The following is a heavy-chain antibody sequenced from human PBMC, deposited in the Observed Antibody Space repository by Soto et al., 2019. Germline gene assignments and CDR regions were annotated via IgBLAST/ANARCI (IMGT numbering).Heavy chain of an antibody. J-gene: IGHJ4*02. D-gene: IGHD3-9*01. CDR2: INPDGSYT. Sequence: GGSLRLSCVASGFTFSNYWIHWVRQVPGKGLVWVSRINPDGSYTSYADSVKGRFTISRDNAKSTLYLQMNSLRAEDTAVYYCASDMTGPKDYWGQGTLVTVSS. CDR1: GFTFSNYW. CDR3: ASDMTGPKDY. V-gene: IGHV3-74*01.